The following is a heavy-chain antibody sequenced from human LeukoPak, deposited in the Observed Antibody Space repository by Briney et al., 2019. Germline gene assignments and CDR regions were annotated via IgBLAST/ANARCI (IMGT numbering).Heavy chain of an antibody. Sequence: GSLRLSCAASGFAFSSYAMSWVRQAPGKGLEWIGEINHSGSTNYNPSLKSRVTISVDTSKNQFSLKLSSVTAADTAVYYCARASGDYVRWFDPWGQGTLVTVSS. V-gene: IGHV4-34*01. CDR3: ARASGDYVRWFDP. D-gene: IGHD4-17*01. CDR1: GFAFSSYA. J-gene: IGHJ5*02. CDR2: INHSGST.